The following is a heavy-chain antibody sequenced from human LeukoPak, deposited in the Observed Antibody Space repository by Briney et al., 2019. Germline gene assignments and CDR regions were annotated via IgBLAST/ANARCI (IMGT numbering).Heavy chain of an antibody. V-gene: IGHV1-69*05. CDR2: RIAVFLAP. J-gene: IGHJ5*02. Sequence: GASVKVSCKASGGTFSTYPINWVRQAPGQGLEWMGGRIAVFLAPNYAQKFQGRITVTTDESTATAYMELSSLRSDDTAVYYCAGSDAWGQGTLVTVSS. CDR1: GGTFSTYP. CDR3: AGSDA.